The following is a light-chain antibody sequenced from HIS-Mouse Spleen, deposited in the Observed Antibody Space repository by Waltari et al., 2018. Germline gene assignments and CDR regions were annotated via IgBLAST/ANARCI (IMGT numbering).Light chain of an antibody. J-gene: IGLJ3*02. CDR3: LSADSSGTWV. CDR2: KDS. CDR1: ALPKKY. V-gene: IGLV3-16*01. Sequence: SYELPQPPSVSVSLGQMARITCSGEALPKKYAYWYQQKPGQFPVLVIYKDSERPSGIPERFSGSSSGTIVTLTIRGVQAEDEADYYCLSADSSGTWVFGGGTKLTVL.